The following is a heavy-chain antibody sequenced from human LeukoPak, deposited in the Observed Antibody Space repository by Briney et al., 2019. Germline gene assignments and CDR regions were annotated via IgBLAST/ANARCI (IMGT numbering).Heavy chain of an antibody. V-gene: IGHV1-2*02. D-gene: IGHD1-1*01. Sequence: ASVKVSCKASGYTFTGYYMHWVRQAPGQGLEWMEWINPNSGGTNYAQKFQRRVTMTRDTSISTAYMELSRLRSDDTAVYYCASLDKGNDVVFDYWGQGTLVTVSS. CDR3: ASLDKGNDVVFDY. CDR1: GYTFTGYY. J-gene: IGHJ4*02. CDR2: INPNSGGT.